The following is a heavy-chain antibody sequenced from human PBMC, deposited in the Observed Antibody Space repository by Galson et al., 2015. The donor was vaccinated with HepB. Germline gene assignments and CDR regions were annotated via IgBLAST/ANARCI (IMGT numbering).Heavy chain of an antibody. D-gene: IGHD3-10*01. V-gene: IGHV1-69*13. J-gene: IGHJ5*02. CDR3: ARELRGIITSNWFDP. CDR1: GGTFNNYA. CDR2: IVPIFPTK. Sequence: SVKVSCKASGGTFNNYAISWVRQAPGQGLEWMGLIVPIFPTKNYAQKFQGRLTITADESTSTAYMELRSLKSDDTAVYYCARELRGIITSNWFDPCGQGTLVTGSS.